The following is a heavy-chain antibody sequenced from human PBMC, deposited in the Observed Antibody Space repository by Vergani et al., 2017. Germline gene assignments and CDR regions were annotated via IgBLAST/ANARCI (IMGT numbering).Heavy chain of an antibody. CDR1: GGTFSSYA. D-gene: IGHD3-10*01. Sequence: QVQLVQSGAEVKKPGSSVKVSCKASGGTFSSYAISWVRQAPGQGLEWMGRIIPIFGTANYAQKFQGRVTITADESTSTAYMELSSLRSEDTAVYYCARGKPPXLHYYGSGPDAFDIWGQGTMVTVSS. V-gene: IGHV1-69*13. CDR3: ARGKPPXLHYYGSGPDAFDI. CDR2: IIPIFGTA. J-gene: IGHJ3*02.